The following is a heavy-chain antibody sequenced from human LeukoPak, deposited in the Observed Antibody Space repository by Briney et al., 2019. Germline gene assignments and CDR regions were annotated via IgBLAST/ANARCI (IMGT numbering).Heavy chain of an antibody. CDR1: GNYW. J-gene: IGHJ4*02. CDR2: INSDGSWT. CDR3: VSFYEKY. Sequence: GGSLRLSCAASGNYWMHWVRQAPGKGLVWVSHINSDGSWTSYADSVKGRFTISKDNAENTVYLQMNSLRAEDTAVYYCVSFYEKYWGRGTLVTVSS. V-gene: IGHV3-74*01. D-gene: IGHD2/OR15-2a*01.